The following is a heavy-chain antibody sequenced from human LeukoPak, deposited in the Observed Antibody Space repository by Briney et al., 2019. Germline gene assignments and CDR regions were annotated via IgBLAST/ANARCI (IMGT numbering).Heavy chain of an antibody. CDR3: ARSPPIWNYVDYLGY. J-gene: IGHJ4*02. Sequence: ASVKVSCKASGYTFTAYYLNWVRQAPGQGLEWLGWIHPSSGVAKLPQRFQGRVTMARDTSITTAYMELSSLRSDDTAVYYCARSPPIWNYVDYLGYWGQGVLVSVSS. CDR2: IHPSSGVA. D-gene: IGHD1-7*01. V-gene: IGHV1-2*02. CDR1: GYTFTAYY.